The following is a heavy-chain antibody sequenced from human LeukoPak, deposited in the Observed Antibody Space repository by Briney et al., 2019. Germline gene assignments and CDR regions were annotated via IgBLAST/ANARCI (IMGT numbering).Heavy chain of an antibody. Sequence: PGGSLRLSCAASGFTFSSYSMNWVRQAPGKGLEWVSYISSSSSTIYYADSVKGRFTISRDNAKNSPYLQMNSLRAEDTAVYYCARITGTTGDYWGQGTLVTVSS. V-gene: IGHV3-48*01. J-gene: IGHJ4*02. D-gene: IGHD1-7*01. CDR3: ARITGTTGDY. CDR2: ISSSSSTI. CDR1: GFTFSSYS.